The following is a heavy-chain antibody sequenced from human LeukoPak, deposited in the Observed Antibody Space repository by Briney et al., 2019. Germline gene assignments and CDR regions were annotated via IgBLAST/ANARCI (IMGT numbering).Heavy chain of an antibody. CDR3: AREVGVVAHQGGWFDP. D-gene: IGHD2-2*01. Sequence: ASVKVSCKAAGYTFTGYYMHWVRQAPGQGLEWMGRINPNSGGTNYAQKFQGRVTMTRDTSISTAYMELTRLRSDNTAVYYCAREVGVVAHQGGWFDPWGQGTLVTVSS. CDR2: INPNSGGT. CDR1: GYTFTGYY. V-gene: IGHV1-2*06. J-gene: IGHJ5*02.